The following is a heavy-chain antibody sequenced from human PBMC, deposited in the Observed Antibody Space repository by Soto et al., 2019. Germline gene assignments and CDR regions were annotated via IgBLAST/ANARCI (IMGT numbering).Heavy chain of an antibody. D-gene: IGHD3-3*01. CDR2: IDPSDCST. Sequence: GESLKISCTASGDSFSSYWIVWGRQMPGRGVEWRGRIDPSDCSTDYSPSFQGHISISADTSISTAYLQWSILKASDTAMYYCASGVGGDYVDYWGQGTLVTVSS. V-gene: IGHV5-10-1*01. CDR3: ASGVGGDYVDY. J-gene: IGHJ4*02. CDR1: GDSFSSYW.